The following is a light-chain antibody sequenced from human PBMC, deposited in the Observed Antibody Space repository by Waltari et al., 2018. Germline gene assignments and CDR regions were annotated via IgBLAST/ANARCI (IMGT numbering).Light chain of an antibody. CDR1: QGLSGC. CDR3: QQDHSWPLA. V-gene: IGKV1-12*01. CDR2: SAS. J-gene: IGKJ4*01. Sequence: DIQMTHSPSSVSASVGDSVTITCRASQGLSGCLAWYQQKPEKAPKLLINSASTLQSGGPSRFSGSGYGTEYTLTISSLLPEDVATYFCQQDHSWPLAFGGGIEV.